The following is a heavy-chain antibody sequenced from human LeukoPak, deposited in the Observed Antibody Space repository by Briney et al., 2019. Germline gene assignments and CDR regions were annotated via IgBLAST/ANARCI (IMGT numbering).Heavy chain of an antibody. CDR1: GGTFSSYA. J-gene: IGHJ4*02. V-gene: IGHV1-69*04. CDR2: IIPILGIA. D-gene: IGHD3-10*01. Sequence: SVKVSCKASGGTFSSYAISWVRQAPGQGLEWMGRIIPILGIANYAQKFQGRVTMTEDTSTDTAYMELSSLRSEGTAVYYCATGSPKAVKDSYGDFDYWGQGTLVTVSS. CDR3: ATGSPKAVKDSYGDFDY.